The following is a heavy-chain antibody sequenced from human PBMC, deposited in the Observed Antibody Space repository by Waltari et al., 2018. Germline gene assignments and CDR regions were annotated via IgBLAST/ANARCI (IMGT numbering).Heavy chain of an antibody. CDR2: INHSGST. CDR3: ARSTFTYYYDSSGSRAFDI. Sequence: QVQLQQWGAGLLKPSATLSLTCAVYGGSFSGYYCIWIRQPPGKGLEWMGEINHSGSTNYNPSLKSRVTISVDTSKNQFSLKLSSVTAADTAVYYCARSTFTYYYDSSGSRAFDIWGQGTMVTVSS. J-gene: IGHJ3*02. CDR1: GGSFSGYY. D-gene: IGHD3-22*01. V-gene: IGHV4-34*01.